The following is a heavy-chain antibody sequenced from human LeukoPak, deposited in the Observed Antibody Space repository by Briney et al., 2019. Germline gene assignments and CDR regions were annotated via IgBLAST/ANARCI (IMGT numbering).Heavy chain of an antibody. CDR1: GGSISSGGYS. CDR2: IYHSGST. CDR3: ARGGLGITMIDLGEMGAFDI. D-gene: IGHD3-22*01. Sequence: SQTLSLTCAISGGSISSGGYSWTWIRQPPGKGLEWIGYIYHSGSTYYKPSLKSRVTISVDTSKNQFSLKLSSVTAADTAVYYCARGGLGITMIDLGEMGAFDIWGQGTMVTVSS. J-gene: IGHJ3*02. V-gene: IGHV4-30-2*01.